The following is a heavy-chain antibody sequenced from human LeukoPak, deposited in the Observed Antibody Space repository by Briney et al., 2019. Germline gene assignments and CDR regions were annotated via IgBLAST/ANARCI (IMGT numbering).Heavy chain of an antibody. CDR2: ISIDGSNK. V-gene: IGHV3-30-3*01. CDR3: ARGVGNWNYDS. Sequence: GGSLRLSCTASGFTFSSYAIHWARQAPGKGLEWVAVISIDGSNKFFADSVKGRFTISRDNSKNTVYLQMNSLRGEDTAIYYCARGVGNWNYDSWGQGSLVIVSS. D-gene: IGHD1-7*01. CDR1: GFTFSSYA. J-gene: IGHJ5*01.